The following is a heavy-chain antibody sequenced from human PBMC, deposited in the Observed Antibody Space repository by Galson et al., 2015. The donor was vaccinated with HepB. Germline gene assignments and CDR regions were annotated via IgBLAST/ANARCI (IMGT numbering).Heavy chain of an antibody. J-gene: IGHJ4*02. Sequence: SVKVSCKASGYTFTSFDINWVRQASGQGLEWMGWMNPSSGYTGYAQRFQGRVTMTWNTSISTAYMELSSLTSEDTAVYYCARGGEDTGSWYFDFWGQGTLVTVSS. D-gene: IGHD6-13*01. CDR2: MNPSSGYT. CDR1: GYTFTSFD. CDR3: ARGGEDTGSWYFDF. V-gene: IGHV1-8*01.